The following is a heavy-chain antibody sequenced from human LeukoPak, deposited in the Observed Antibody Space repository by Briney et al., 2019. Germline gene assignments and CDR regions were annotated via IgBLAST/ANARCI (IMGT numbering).Heavy chain of an antibody. CDR1: GYTFTSYG. V-gene: IGHV1-18*01. J-gene: IGHJ4*02. CDR2: ISAYNGNT. D-gene: IGHD3-3*01. Sequence: ASVKVSCTASGYTFTSYGISWVRQAPGQGLEWMGWISAYNGNTNYAQKLQGRVTMTTDTSTSTAYMELRSLRSDDTAVYYCARRGGYYDFWSGGGTIHYFDYWGQGTLVTVSS. CDR3: ARRGGYYDFWSGGGTIHYFDY.